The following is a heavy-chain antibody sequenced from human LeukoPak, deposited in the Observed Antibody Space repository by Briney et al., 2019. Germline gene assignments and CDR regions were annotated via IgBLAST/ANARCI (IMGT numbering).Heavy chain of an antibody. CDR3: AKDKATVAAKGPFDY. D-gene: IGHD2-15*01. CDR1: EFIFINYA. V-gene: IGHV3-23*01. Sequence: GGSLRLSCAASEFIFINYAMTWVRQAPGKGLEWVSSISGSGATTYYADSVKGRFTISRDNSKNTLFLQFNSLRAEDTAVYYCAKDKATVAAKGPFDYWAQGTLVTVSS. J-gene: IGHJ4*02. CDR2: ISGSGATT.